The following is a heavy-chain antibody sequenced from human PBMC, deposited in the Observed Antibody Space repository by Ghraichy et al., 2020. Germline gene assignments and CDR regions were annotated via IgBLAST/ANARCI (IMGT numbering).Heavy chain of an antibody. Sequence: GGSLRLSCAASGFTFNSYAMHWVRQAPGKGLEWVAVISFDGSGEYYADSAKGRFTISRDTSKNTVYLQMNSLRAEDTAVYYCAKDGEAGYCTGDSCYTFNGFAAWGQGTLGTVSS. CDR1: GFTFNSYA. CDR3: AKDGEAGYCTGDSCYTFNGFAA. CDR2: ISFDGSGE. V-gene: IGHV3-30*18. D-gene: IGHD2-8*02. J-gene: IGHJ5*02.